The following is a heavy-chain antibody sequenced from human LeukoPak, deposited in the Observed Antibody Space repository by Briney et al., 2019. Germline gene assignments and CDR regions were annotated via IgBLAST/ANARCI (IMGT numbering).Heavy chain of an antibody. D-gene: IGHD6-13*01. CDR1: GFTFSSYA. V-gene: IGHV3-23*01. J-gene: IGHJ4*02. CDR3: AKEMYRSSWYSLFEY. CDR2: ISGSGGST. Sequence: GGSLRLSCAASGFTFSSYAMSWVRQAPGKGLEWVSTISGSGGSTHYADSVKGRFTISRDNSKNTLYLQMNSLRAEDTAVYYCAKEMYRSSWYSLFEYWGQGTLVTVSS.